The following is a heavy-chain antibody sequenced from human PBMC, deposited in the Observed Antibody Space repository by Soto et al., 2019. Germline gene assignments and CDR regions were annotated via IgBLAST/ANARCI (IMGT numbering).Heavy chain of an antibody. V-gene: IGHV2-5*01. CDR3: AYRRPETYSSSRYYFDY. Sequence: QITLKESGPKLLKPTQTLTLTCTFSGFSLSTSGVGVGCIRQPPGEALDWLALIYWNDDKRYSPSLKSRLTISKDTSRNQVVLTLTNMDPVDTATYYCAYRRPETYSSSRYYFDYWGQGTLVTVSS. J-gene: IGHJ4*02. CDR1: GFSLSTSGVG. D-gene: IGHD2-15*01. CDR2: IYWNDDK.